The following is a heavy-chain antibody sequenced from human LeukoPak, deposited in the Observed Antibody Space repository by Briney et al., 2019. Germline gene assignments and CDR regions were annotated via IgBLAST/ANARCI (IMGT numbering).Heavy chain of an antibody. D-gene: IGHD4-17*01. CDR1: GFTFSSYW. Sequence: GRSLRLSCAASGFTFSSYWMTWVRQAPGKGLEWVANIKEEGSEKYYVDCVKGRFTMPRDDAKNSPYLQMNSLRAEDTAVYYCARHMNYGDDGIDFWGQGTLVTVSS. J-gene: IGHJ4*02. CDR3: ARHMNYGDDGIDF. V-gene: IGHV3-7*01. CDR2: IKEEGSEK.